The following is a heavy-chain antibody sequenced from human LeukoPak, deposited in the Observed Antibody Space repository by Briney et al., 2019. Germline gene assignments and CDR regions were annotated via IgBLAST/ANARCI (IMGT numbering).Heavy chain of an antibody. V-gene: IGHV3-23*01. J-gene: IGHJ4*02. Sequence: PGGSLRLSCAASGFTFNSCAMSWVRQAPGKGLQWVSAISGGGGSTYYADSVKGRFTISRDNSKNTLYLQMNSLRAEDTALYYCAKGPSTGWWDYWGQGTLVTVSS. CDR2: ISGGGGST. CDR3: AKGPSTGWWDY. D-gene: IGHD6-19*01. CDR1: GFTFNSCA.